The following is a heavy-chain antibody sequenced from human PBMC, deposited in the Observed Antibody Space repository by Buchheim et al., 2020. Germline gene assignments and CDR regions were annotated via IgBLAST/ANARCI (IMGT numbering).Heavy chain of an antibody. V-gene: IGHV4-34*01. CDR1: GGSFSGYY. D-gene: IGHD3-9*01. J-gene: IGHJ6*03. Sequence: QVQLQQWGAGLLKPSETLSLTCAVYGGSFSGYYWSWIRQPPGKGLEWIGEINHSGSTNYNPSLKSRVTISVDTSKNQFSLKLSSVTAADTAVYYCARGSNGRLVGSRYYYYMDVWGKGTT. CDR3: ARGSNGRLVGSRYYYYMDV. CDR2: INHSGST.